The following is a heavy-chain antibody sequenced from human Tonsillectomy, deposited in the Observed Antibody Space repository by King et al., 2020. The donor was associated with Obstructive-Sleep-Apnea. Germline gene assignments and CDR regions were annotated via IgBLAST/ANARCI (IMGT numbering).Heavy chain of an antibody. J-gene: IGHJ4*02. CDR2: IKQDGSEK. CDR1: GFTFSTYW. CDR3: ARAASESYPFSY. V-gene: IGHV3-7*01. D-gene: IGHD1-26*01. Sequence: VQLVESGGGLVQPGGSLRLSCAASGFTFSTYWMSWVRQTPGKGLEWVANIKQDGSEKYYVDSVKGRFSISRDNAKNSLYLQMNSLRAEDTAVYYCARAASESYPFSYWGQGTLVTVSS.